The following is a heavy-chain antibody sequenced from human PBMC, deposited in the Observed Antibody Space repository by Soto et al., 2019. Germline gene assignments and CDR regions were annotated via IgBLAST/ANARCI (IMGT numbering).Heavy chain of an antibody. CDR3: ARNVRYGSDSYYFDY. V-gene: IGHV4-34*01. J-gene: IGHJ4*02. CDR1: GGSFSGYY. CDR2: INHSGST. Sequence: SETLSLTCAVYGGSFSGYYWSWIRQPPGKGLEWIGEINHSGSTIYNPSLKSRVTISVDTSKNQFSLKLSSVTAADTAVYYCARNVRYGSDSYYFDYWGQGTLVTVS. D-gene: IGHD3-10*01.